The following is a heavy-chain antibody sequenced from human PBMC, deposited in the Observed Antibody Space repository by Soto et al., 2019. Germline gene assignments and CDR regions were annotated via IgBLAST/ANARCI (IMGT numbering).Heavy chain of an antibody. CDR1: CGAFRGFY. D-gene: IGHD6-19*01. J-gene: IGHJ6*02. CDR3: ARPRSRAAVAGRYYYYGMDV. V-gene: IGHV4-34*01. Sequence: SGTLFPPLAVFCGAFRGFYLGWVRPPPGEGVGWIGEINHSGSTNYNPSLKSRVTISVDTSKNQFSLKLSSVTAADTAVYYCARPRSRAAVAGRYYYYGMDVWGQGTTVTVSS. CDR2: INHSGST.